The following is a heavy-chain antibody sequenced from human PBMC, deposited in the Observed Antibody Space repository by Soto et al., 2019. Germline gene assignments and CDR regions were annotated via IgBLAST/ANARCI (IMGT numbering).Heavy chain of an antibody. V-gene: IGHV3-23*01. D-gene: IGHD5-12*01. Sequence: GGSLRLSCAASGFTFSSYAMSWVRQAPGKGLEWVSAISGSGGSTYYADSVKGRFTISRDNSKNTLYLQMNSLRAEDTAVYYCAKVCQRLRFHYYCMDVWGQGTTVTVSS. CDR1: GFTFSSYA. J-gene: IGHJ6*02. CDR2: ISGSGGST. CDR3: AKVCQRLRFHYYCMDV.